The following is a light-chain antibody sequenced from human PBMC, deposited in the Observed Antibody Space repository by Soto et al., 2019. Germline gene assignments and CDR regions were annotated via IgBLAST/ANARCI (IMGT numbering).Light chain of an antibody. CDR2: KAS. Sequence: IRMTQSPSSFSASTGDRVTITCRASQSISSWLAWYQQKPGKAPKLLIYKASSLESGVPSRFSGSGSGTEFTLTISSLQPDDFATYYCQQYNSYALTFGGGTKVEIK. V-gene: IGKV1-5*03. J-gene: IGKJ4*01. CDR1: QSISSW. CDR3: QQYNSYALT.